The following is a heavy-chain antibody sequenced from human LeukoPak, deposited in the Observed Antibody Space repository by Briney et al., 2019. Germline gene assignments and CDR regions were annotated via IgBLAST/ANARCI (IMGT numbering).Heavy chain of an antibody. D-gene: IGHD1-26*01. Sequence: GGSLRLSCAASGFIVGNSYMSWVRQAPGKGLEWISLIRTDDSTYYADSVKGRFTISRDTSRNTLYLQMDILRAEDTAVYYCAREASGSYFHNWGQGTQVTVSS. CDR2: IRTDDST. CDR3: AREASGSYFHN. J-gene: IGHJ1*01. CDR1: GFIVGNSY. V-gene: IGHV3-53*01.